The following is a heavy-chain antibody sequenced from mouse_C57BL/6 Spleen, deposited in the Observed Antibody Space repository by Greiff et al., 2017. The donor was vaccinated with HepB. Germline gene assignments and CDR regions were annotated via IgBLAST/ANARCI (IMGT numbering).Heavy chain of an antibody. D-gene: IGHD1-1*01. CDR2: INPNNGGT. V-gene: IGHV1-26*01. CDR3: ARRGNYYGSFAY. J-gene: IGHJ3*01. CDR1: GYTFTDYY. Sequence: VQLQQSGPELVKPGASVKISCKASGYTFTDYYMNWVKQSHGKSLEWIGDINPNNGGTSYNQKFKGKATLTVDKSSSTAYMELRSLTSEDSAVYYCARRGNYYGSFAYWGQGTLVTVSA.